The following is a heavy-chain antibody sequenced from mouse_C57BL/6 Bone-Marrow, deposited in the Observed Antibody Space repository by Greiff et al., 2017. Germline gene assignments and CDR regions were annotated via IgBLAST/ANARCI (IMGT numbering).Heavy chain of an antibody. CDR1: GYTFTSYW. Sequence: QVQLQQPGAELVKPGASVKLSCKASGYTFTSYWMQWVKQRPGQGLEWIGEIAPSDSYPNSNQKFKGKATLTVDTSSSTAYMQLSSLTSEDSAVYEGAREDYYGSSSWFAYWGQGTLVTVSA. J-gene: IGHJ3*01. CDR2: IAPSDSYP. V-gene: IGHV1-50*01. D-gene: IGHD1-1*01. CDR3: AREDYYGSSSWFAY.